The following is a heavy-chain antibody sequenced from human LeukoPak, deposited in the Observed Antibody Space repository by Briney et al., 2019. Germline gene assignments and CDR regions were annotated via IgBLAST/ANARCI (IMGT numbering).Heavy chain of an antibody. CDR1: GYSFTSYW. CDR3: ARPTGYYDSSTFDI. CDR2: IDPSDSYT. J-gene: IGHJ3*02. V-gene: IGHV5-10-1*01. Sequence: GESLKISCKGSGYSFTSYWISWVRQMPGKGLEWMGRIDPSDSYTNYSPSFQGHVTISADKSISTAYLQWGSLKASDTAMYYCARPTGYYDSSTFDIWGQGTMVTVSS. D-gene: IGHD3-22*01.